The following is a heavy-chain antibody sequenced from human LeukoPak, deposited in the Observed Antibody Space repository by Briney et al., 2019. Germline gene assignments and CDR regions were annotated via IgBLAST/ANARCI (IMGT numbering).Heavy chain of an antibody. V-gene: IGHV3-66*01. J-gene: IGHJ4*02. CDR1: EFTVSSNY. CDR2: IYSGGST. CDR3: ASRRFGEAATDY. Sequence: GGSLRLSCAASEFTVSSNYMSWVRQAPGKGLEWVSVIYSGGSTYYADSVKGRFTISRDNSKNTLYLQMNSLRAEDTAVYYCASRRFGEAATDYWGQGTLVTVSS. D-gene: IGHD3-10*01.